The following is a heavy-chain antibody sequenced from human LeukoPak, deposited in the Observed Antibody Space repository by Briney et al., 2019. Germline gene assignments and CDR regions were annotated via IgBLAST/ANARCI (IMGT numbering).Heavy chain of an antibody. J-gene: IGHJ5*02. CDR1: GGSITGGGYY. CDR3: VRADDSSSNWFDP. Sequence: SETLSLTCTVSGGSITGGGYYWSWIRQPAGKGLEWIGRIYTSGSTNYNPSLNSRVTISVDTSKNQFSLKLSSVTAADTAVYYCVRADDSSSNWFDPWGQGALVTVSS. D-gene: IGHD6-13*01. V-gene: IGHV4-61*02. CDR2: IYTSGST.